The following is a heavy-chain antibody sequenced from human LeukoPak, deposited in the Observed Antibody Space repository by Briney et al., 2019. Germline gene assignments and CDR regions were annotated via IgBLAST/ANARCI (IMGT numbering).Heavy chain of an antibody. V-gene: IGHV4-59*01. CDR2: IYYSGST. D-gene: IGHD4-17*01. Sequence: PSETLSLTCTVPGGSISSYYWSWIRQPPGKGLEWIGYIYYSGSTNYNPSLKSRVTISVDTSKNQFSLKLSSVTAADTAVYYCASTKGVTTSADYYYYGMDVWGQGTTATVSS. J-gene: IGHJ6*02. CDR3: ASTKGVTTSADYYYYGMDV. CDR1: GGSISSYY.